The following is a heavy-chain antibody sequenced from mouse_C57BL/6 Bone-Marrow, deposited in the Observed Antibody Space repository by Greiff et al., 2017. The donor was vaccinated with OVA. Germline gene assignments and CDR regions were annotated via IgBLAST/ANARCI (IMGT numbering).Heavy chain of an antibody. CDR1: GYAFTNYL. J-gene: IGHJ4*01. V-gene: IGHV1-54*01. D-gene: IGHD1-1*01. CDR2: INPGSGGT. Sequence: VQLQQSGAELVRPGTSVKVSCKASGYAFTNYLIEWVKQRPGQGLEWIGVINPGSGGTNYNEKFKGKATLTADKSSSTAYMQLSSLTSEDSAVYFCARPYYYGSSYYAMDYWGQGTSVTVSS. CDR3: ARPYYYGSSYYAMDY.